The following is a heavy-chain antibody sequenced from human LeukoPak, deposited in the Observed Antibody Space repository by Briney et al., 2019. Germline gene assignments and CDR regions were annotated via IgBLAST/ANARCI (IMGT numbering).Heavy chain of an antibody. J-gene: IGHJ4*02. CDR3: ARDGRYSGYKVYFDY. CDR2: VSAIGST. Sequence: SETLSLTCTVSGGSLSSGSYYWSWIRQPAGKGLEWIGRVSAIGSTNQNPSLKSRVSISIDTSKNQFSLKLTSVTAADTAVYYCARDGRYSGYKVYFDYWGQGTLVTVSS. D-gene: IGHD5-12*01. V-gene: IGHV4-61*02. CDR1: GGSLSSGSYY.